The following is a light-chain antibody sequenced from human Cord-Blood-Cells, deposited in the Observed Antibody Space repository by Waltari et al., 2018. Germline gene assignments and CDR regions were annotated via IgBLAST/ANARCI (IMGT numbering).Light chain of an antibody. CDR1: SSYVGSYNL. J-gene: IGLJ2*01. CDR2: EGS. Sequence: QSALTQPASVSGPPGQSLTISRTGTSSYVGSYNLFSWYQQHPRKAPKLMIYEGSKRPSGVSNRFSGSKSGNTASLTISGLQAEDEADYYCCSYAGSSTLFGGGTKLTVL. CDR3: CSYAGSSTL. V-gene: IGLV2-23*01.